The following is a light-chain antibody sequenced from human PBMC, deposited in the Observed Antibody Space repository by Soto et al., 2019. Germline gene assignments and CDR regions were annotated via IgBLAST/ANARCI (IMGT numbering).Light chain of an antibody. CDR3: SSYTSSSTLV. CDR1: RSDVGDYNY. J-gene: IGLJ2*01. Sequence: QSALTQPASVSGSPGQSITISCAGTRSDVGDYNYVSWYQQHPGKAPKLMIYDVTSRPSGVSNRFSGSKSGNTASLTISGLQPEDEADYYCSSYTSSSTLVFGGGTKLTVL. CDR2: DVT. V-gene: IGLV2-14*01.